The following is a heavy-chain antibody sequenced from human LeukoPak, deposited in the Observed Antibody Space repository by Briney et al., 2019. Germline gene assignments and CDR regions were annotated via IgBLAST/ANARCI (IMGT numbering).Heavy chain of an antibody. CDR2: IYYSGST. V-gene: IGHV4-39*07. CDR1: GGSISSSSYY. J-gene: IGHJ1*01. Sequence: PSETLSLTCTVSGGSISSSSYYWGWIRQPPGKGLEWIGSIYYSGSTYYNPSLKSRVTISVDTSKNQFSLKLSSVTAADTAVYYCAGWSNSRSFQHFGQGTLVTVSS. CDR3: AGWSNSRSFQH. D-gene: IGHD4-11*01.